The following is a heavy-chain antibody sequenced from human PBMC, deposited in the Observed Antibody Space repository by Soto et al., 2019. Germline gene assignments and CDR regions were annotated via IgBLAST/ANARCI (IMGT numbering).Heavy chain of an antibody. V-gene: IGHV1-18*01. CDR2: ISAYNGNT. CDR3: ASLRENGSGSYYNGYYYYGMDV. Sequence: GASVKVSCKASGYTFTSYGISWVRQAPGQGLEWMGWISAYNGNTNYAQKLQGRVTMTTDTSTSTAYMELRSLRSADTAVYYCASLRENGSGSYYNGYYYYGMDVWGQGTTVTVSS. J-gene: IGHJ6*02. D-gene: IGHD3-10*01. CDR1: GYTFTSYG.